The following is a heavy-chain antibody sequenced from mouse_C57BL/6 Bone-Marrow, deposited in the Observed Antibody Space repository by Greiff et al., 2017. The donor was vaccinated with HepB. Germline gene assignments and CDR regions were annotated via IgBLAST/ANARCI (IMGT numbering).Heavy chain of an antibody. CDR3: ARQYGNYPSYWYFDV. D-gene: IGHD2-1*01. V-gene: IGHV5-12*01. Sequence: EVNLVESGGGLVQPGGSLKLSCAASGFTFSDYYMYWVRQTPEKRLEWVAYISNGGGSTYYPDTVKGRFTISRDNAKNTLYLQMSRLKSEDTAMYYCARQYGNYPSYWYFDVWGTGTTVTVSS. CDR2: ISNGGGST. J-gene: IGHJ1*03. CDR1: GFTFSDYY.